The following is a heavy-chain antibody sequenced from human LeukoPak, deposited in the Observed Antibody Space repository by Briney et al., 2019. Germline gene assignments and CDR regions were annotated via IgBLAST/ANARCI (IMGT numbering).Heavy chain of an antibody. V-gene: IGHV3-48*02. CDR3: ARVIGSYGDSAY. CDR1: GFTFRSYS. J-gene: IGHJ4*02. CDR2: ISSTSSAI. D-gene: IGHD3-16*01. Sequence: GGSLRLSCTASGFTFRSYSMNWVRQAPGKGLEWLSYISSTSSAIYYADSLKGRFTISRDNAKNSLYLQMDSLRDEDTAVYYCARVIGSYGDSAYWGQGTPVTVSS.